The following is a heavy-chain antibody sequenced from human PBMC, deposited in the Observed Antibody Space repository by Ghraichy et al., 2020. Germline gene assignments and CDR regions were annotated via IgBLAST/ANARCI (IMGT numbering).Heavy chain of an antibody. Sequence: GALRLSCAASGFTSSGYWMHWVRQAPGKGLVWVSRIKGDGSSTSYADSVKGRFTISRDNAKNTLYLQMNSLSAEDTAVYYCTRSDAFDMWGQGTMVTVSS. CDR1: GFTSSGYW. CDR2: IKGDGSST. J-gene: IGHJ3*02. CDR3: TRSDAFDM. V-gene: IGHV3-74*01.